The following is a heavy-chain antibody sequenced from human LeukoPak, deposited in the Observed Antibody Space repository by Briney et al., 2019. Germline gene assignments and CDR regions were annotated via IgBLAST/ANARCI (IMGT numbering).Heavy chain of an antibody. Sequence: ASVKVSCKVSGYTLTELSMHWVRQAPGKGLEWMGGFDPEDGETIYAQKFQGRVTMTEDTSTDTAYMELSSLRSEDTAVYYCARRPYSNYGLPIDYWGQGTLVTVSS. CDR2: FDPEDGET. V-gene: IGHV1-24*01. CDR3: ARRPYSNYGLPIDY. D-gene: IGHD4-11*01. CDR1: GYTLTELS. J-gene: IGHJ4*02.